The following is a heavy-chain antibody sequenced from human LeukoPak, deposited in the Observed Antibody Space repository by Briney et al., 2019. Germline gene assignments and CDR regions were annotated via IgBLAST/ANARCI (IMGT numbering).Heavy chain of an antibody. J-gene: IGHJ4*02. CDR2: IYNGDTK. Sequence: GGSLRLSCAASGFSVSGNFMSWVRQAPGKGLEWVSGIYKGDRGSRIYNGDTKYYADPVKGRFTISRDNSTNTLFIQMNSLRAEDTAVYYCARGGGGAADYWGQGTLVTVSS. CDR3: ARGGGGAADY. D-gene: IGHD3-16*01. CDR1: GFSVSGNF. V-gene: IGHV3-53*01.